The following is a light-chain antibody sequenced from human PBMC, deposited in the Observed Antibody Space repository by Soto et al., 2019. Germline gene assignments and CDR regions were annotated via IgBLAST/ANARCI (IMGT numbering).Light chain of an antibody. CDR2: GTS. Sequence: EIVLTQSPGTLSLYPGERASLSCRASQTVYNTYLAWYQQKPGQAPRLLIDGTSSRASGIPDRFSASGSGTDSSHIISRLEPEDFAVYYWQHLGTTPPVTFGPGTNVEMK. CDR1: QTVYNTY. J-gene: IGKJ3*01. CDR3: QHLGTTPPVT. V-gene: IGKV3-20*01.